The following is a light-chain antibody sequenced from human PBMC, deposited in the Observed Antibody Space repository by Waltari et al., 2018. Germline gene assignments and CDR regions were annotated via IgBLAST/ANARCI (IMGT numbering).Light chain of an antibody. CDR3: QEYYSTPLT. J-gene: IGKJ2*01. Sequence: EIVLTQSPGTLSLSPWERATLSCRASQSVVSNFLAWYQQTPGQAPRRVIFDASNRATGIPDRFSGSGSGTDFTLTISSLQAEDVAVYYCQEYYSTPLTFGQGTKLEIK. CDR1: QSVVSNF. CDR2: DAS. V-gene: IGKV3-20*01.